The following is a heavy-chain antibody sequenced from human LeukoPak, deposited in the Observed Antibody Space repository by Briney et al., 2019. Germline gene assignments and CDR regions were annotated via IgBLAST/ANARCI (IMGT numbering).Heavy chain of an antibody. CDR2: INHSGST. CDR1: GGSFSGYY. V-gene: IGHV4-34*01. J-gene: IGHJ5*02. CDR3: ARDRLSLGYCSSTSCYRGRVWFDP. D-gene: IGHD2-2*02. Sequence: PSETLSLTCAVYGGSFSGYYWSWVRQPPGKGLEWIGEINHSGSTNYNPSLKSRVTISVDTSKNQFSLKLSSVTAADTAVYYCARDRLSLGYCSSTSCYRGRVWFDPWGQGTLVTVSS.